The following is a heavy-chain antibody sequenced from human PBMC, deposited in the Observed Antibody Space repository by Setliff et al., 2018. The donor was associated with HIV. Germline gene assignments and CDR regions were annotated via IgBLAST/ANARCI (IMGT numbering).Heavy chain of an antibody. CDR3: ARRRDGYNAISH. Sequence: SETLSLTCIVSGGSINTNSVYWAWSRQAPGKGLERLWSVFYSGSIYDNPSLKSRVTISVDTSKNQFSLKLSSVTAADTAVYYCARRRDGYNAISHWGQGTMVTVSS. V-gene: IGHV4-39*07. D-gene: IGHD2-8*01. CDR1: GGSINTNSVY. J-gene: IGHJ4*02. CDR2: VFYSGSI.